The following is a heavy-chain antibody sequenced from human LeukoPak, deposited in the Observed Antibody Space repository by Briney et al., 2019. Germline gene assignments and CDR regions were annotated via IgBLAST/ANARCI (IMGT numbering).Heavy chain of an antibody. CDR1: GFTFSSYW. CDR3: ATSGTVRGGRDY. Sequence: GGSLRLSCADSGFTFSSYWMSWVRQAPGRGLEWVANINQDESEKYYLDSVKGRFTISRDNAKSSLYLQMNSLRAEDTAVYYCATSGTVRGGRDYWGQGTLVTVSS. V-gene: IGHV3-7*01. CDR2: INQDESEK. D-gene: IGHD3-10*01. J-gene: IGHJ4*02.